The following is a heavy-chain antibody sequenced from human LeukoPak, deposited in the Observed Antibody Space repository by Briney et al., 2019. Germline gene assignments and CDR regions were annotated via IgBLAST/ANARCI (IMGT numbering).Heavy chain of an antibody. CDR2: INWNGGST. Sequence: PGGSLRLSCAASEFTFDDYGMSWVRQAPGKGLEWFPGINWNGGSTGYADSVKGRFTISRDNAKNSLYLQMNSLRAEDTALYHCARTPLGSGSYDYWGQGTLVTVSS. CDR1: EFTFDDYG. J-gene: IGHJ4*02. CDR3: ARTPLGSGSYDY. D-gene: IGHD3-10*01. V-gene: IGHV3-20*01.